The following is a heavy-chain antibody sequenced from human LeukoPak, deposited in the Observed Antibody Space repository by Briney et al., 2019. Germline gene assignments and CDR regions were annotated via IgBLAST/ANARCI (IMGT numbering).Heavy chain of an antibody. Sequence: AAGTLSFTGSGFSFTNLGVTWGRQAPGQGQGWVGWFSAYNGKTNYAQNLQGRVTITTDTATNRAYMEVRSLRSDDTPVYYCATYHVALDSRCYYVRYFDFWGRGTLVTVSS. CDR2: FSAYNGKT. D-gene: IGHD3-22*01. V-gene: IGHV1-18*01. J-gene: IGHJ2*01. CDR1: GFSFTNLG. CDR3: ATYHVALDSRCYYVRYFDF.